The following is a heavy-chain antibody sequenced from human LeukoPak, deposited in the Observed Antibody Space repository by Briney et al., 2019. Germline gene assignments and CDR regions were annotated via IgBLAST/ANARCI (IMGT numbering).Heavy chain of an antibody. J-gene: IGHJ6*02. CDR2: INPNSGGT. CDR3: ARDFEGSALLWFGELPYYYYGMDV. V-gene: IGHV1-2*02. D-gene: IGHD3-10*01. CDR1: GYTFTGYY. Sequence: VASVTVSCKASGYTFTGYYMHWVRQAPGQGLEWMGWINPNSGGTNYAQKFQGRVTMTRDTSISTAYMELSRLRSDDTAVYYCARDFEGSALLWFGELPYYYYGMDVWGQGTTVTVSS.